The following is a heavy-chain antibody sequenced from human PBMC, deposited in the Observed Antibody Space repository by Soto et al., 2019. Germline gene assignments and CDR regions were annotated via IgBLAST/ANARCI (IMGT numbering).Heavy chain of an antibody. Sequence: GGSLRLSCAASGFTFSSYAMHWVRQAPGKGLEWVAVISYDGSNKYYADSVKGRFTISRDNSKNTLYLQMNSLKTEDTAVYYCTTDCSGGSCYVYWGQGTLVTVSS. J-gene: IGHJ4*02. D-gene: IGHD2-15*01. CDR3: TTDCSGGSCYVY. V-gene: IGHV3-30-3*01. CDR1: GFTFSSYA. CDR2: ISYDGSNK.